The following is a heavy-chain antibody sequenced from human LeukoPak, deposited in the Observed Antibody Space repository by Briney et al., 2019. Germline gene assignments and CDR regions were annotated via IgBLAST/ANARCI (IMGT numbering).Heavy chain of an antibody. CDR1: GGSISSYY. V-gene: IGHV4-59*08. J-gene: IGHJ4*02. CDR2: IYYSGST. Sequence: SETLSLTCTVSGGSISSYYWSWIRQPPGKGLEWIGYIYYSGSTNYNPSLKSRGTISVDTSKNQFSLKLSSVTAADTAVYYCAGLYSSSWGPYFDYWGQGTLVTVSS. CDR3: AGLYSSSWGPYFDY. D-gene: IGHD6-13*01.